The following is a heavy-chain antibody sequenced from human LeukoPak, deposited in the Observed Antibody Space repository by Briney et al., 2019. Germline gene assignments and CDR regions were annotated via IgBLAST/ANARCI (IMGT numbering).Heavy chain of an antibody. CDR2: INHSGST. V-gene: IGHV4-39*07. J-gene: IGHJ6*03. CDR3: ARGQLDDSSYYYYYYMDV. CDR1: GGSISSSSYY. Sequence: ASETLSLTCTVSGGSISSSSYYWGWIRQPPGKGLEWIGEINHSGSTNYNPSLRSRVTISVDTSKNQFSLRLSSVTAADTAVYYCARGQLDDSSYYYYYYMDVWGKGTTVTVSS. D-gene: IGHD3-22*01.